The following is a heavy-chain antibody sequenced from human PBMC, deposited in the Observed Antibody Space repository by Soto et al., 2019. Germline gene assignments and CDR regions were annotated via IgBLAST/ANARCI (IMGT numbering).Heavy chain of an antibody. CDR3: ARYSSGWTPDGRTYYFDY. CDR1: GGSISSYY. Sequence: SETLSLTCTVSGGSISSYYWSWIRQPPGKGLEWIGYIYYSGSTNYNPSLKSRVTISVDTSKNQFSLKLSSVTAADTAVYYCARYSSGWTPDGRTYYFDYWGQGTLVTVSS. CDR2: IYYSGST. J-gene: IGHJ4*02. V-gene: IGHV4-59*08. D-gene: IGHD6-19*01.